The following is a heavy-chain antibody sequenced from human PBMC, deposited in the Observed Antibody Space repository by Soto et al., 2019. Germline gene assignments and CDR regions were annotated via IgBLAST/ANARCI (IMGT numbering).Heavy chain of an antibody. CDR3: AKKGNYDFWSGSQYNWFDP. V-gene: IGHV3-23*01. D-gene: IGHD3-3*01. J-gene: IGHJ5*02. CDR1: GFTFSSYA. CDR2: ISGSGGST. Sequence: PGGSLRLSCAASGFTFSSYAMSWVRQAPGKGLEWVSAISGSGGSTYYADSVKGRFTISRDNSKNTLYLQMNSLRAEDTAVYYYAKKGNYDFWSGSQYNWFDPWGQGTLVTVSS.